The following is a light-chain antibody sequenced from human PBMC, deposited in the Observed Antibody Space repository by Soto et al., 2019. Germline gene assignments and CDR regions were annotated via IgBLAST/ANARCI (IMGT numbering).Light chain of an antibody. CDR2: DSN. V-gene: IGLV1-51*01. CDR1: SSNIGHNY. Sequence: QSVLTQPPSVSAAPGQKVTISCSGSSSNIGHNYVSWYQQLPGTAPKLLIYDSNKRPSGIPDRFSGSKSGTSATLGITGLQTGDEADDYYGTWDTTLSARVFGGGTKVTVL. J-gene: IGLJ2*01. CDR3: GTWDTTLSARV.